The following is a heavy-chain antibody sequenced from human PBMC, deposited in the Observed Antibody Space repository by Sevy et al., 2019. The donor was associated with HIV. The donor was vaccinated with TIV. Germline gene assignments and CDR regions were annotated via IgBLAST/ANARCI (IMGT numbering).Heavy chain of an antibody. D-gene: IGHD3-16*01. CDR2: ITSSSKFK. V-gene: IGHV3-21*01. CDR1: GFTFSNYN. Sequence: GGSLRLSCAASGFTFSNYNMNWVRQAPGKGLEWVSSITSSSKFKYYADSLKGRLTISRDDAKNSVFLQINSLRVEDMAVYYCARAGGLVDGGMDVWGQGTTVTVSS. J-gene: IGHJ6*02. CDR3: ARAGGLVDGGMDV.